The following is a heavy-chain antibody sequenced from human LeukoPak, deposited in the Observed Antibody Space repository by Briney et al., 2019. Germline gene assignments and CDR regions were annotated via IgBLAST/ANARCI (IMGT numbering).Heavy chain of an antibody. J-gene: IGHJ4*02. CDR3: ARDRDGYKGIYDY. D-gene: IGHD5-24*01. Sequence: ASVKVSCKASGYTFTSYDINWVRQATGQGLECMGWMNPNSGNTGYAQKLQGRVTMTTDTSTSTAYMELRSLRSDDTAVYYCARDRDGYKGIYDYWGQGTLVTVSS. CDR1: GYTFTSYD. CDR2: MNPNSGNT. V-gene: IGHV1-8*01.